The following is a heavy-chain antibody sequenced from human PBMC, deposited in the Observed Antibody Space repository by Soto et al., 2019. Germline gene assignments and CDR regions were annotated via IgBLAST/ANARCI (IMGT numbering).Heavy chain of an antibody. CDR1: GGSISSGGYY. Sequence: QVQLQESGPGLVKPSQTLSLTCTVSGGSISSGGYYWSWIRQHPGKGLEWIGYIYYSGSTYYNPSLKSRVTISVDSSKNQFSLKLSSVTAADTAVYYCARVSDSSGYYIGPIDYWGQGTLVTVSS. D-gene: IGHD3-22*01. CDR3: ARVSDSSGYYIGPIDY. CDR2: IYYSGST. J-gene: IGHJ4*02. V-gene: IGHV4-31*03.